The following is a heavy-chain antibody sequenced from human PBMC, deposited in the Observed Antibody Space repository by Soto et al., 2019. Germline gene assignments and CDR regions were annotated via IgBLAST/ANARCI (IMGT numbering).Heavy chain of an antibody. CDR2: ISSSSSTI. CDR1: GFTFSSYS. J-gene: IGHJ4*02. V-gene: IGHV3-48*01. D-gene: IGHD3-10*01. CDR3: ARRYGSGSYYPKPFDY. Sequence: GGSLRLSCAASGFTFSSYSMNWVRQAPGKGLEWVSYISSSSSTIYYADSVKGRFAISRDNAKNSLYLQMNSLRAEDTAVYYCARRYGSGSYYPKPFDYWGQGTLVTVSS.